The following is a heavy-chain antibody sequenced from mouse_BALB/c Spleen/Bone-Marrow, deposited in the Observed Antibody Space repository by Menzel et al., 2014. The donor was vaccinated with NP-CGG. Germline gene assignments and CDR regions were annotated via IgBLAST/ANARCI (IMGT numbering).Heavy chain of an antibody. CDR2: IRNKANGYTT. Sequence: EVMLVESGGGLVQPGGSLRLSCATSGFTFTGYYMSWVRQTPGKALEWLGFIRNKANGYTTDYSVSVKGRFTISRDNSQSILYLQMNTLRAEDSATYYCARDENYDIYWYFDVWGAGTTVTVSS. J-gene: IGHJ1*01. D-gene: IGHD1-1*01. V-gene: IGHV7-3*02. CDR3: ARDENYDIYWYFDV. CDR1: GFTFTGYY.